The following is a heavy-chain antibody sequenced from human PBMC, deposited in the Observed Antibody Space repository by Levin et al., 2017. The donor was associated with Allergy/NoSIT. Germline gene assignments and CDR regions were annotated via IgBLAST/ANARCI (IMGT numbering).Heavy chain of an antibody. V-gene: IGHV3-7*01. CDR2: IKQDGRET. J-gene: IGHJ4*02. CDR3: ARCLGDGGDAHLDF. D-gene: IGHD2-21*02. CDR1: GFTFSSFW. Sequence: GGSLRLSCAASGFTFSSFWMTWVRQAPGKGLVWVANIKQDGRETFYVDSVKGRFTISRDNAKSSLYLQMNSLRADDTAVYYCARCLGDGGDAHLDFWGQGTLVTVSS.